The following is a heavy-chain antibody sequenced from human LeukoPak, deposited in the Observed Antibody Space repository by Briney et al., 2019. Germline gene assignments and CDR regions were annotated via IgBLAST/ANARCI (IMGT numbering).Heavy chain of an antibody. CDR2: INSDGSST. Sequence: GGSLRLSCAASGFTFSSYWMHLARQAPGKGLVWVSRINSDGSSTSYADSVKGLFTISRDNAKNTLYLQMNSLRAEDTAVYYCARDRYSSSHNWFDPWGQGTLVTVSS. CDR1: GFTFSSYW. V-gene: IGHV3-74*01. J-gene: IGHJ5*02. D-gene: IGHD6-13*01. CDR3: ARDRYSSSHNWFDP.